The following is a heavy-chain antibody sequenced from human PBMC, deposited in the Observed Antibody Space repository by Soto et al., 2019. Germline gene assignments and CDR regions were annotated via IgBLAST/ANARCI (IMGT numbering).Heavy chain of an antibody. CDR1: GFTFSSYS. V-gene: IGHV3-48*01. J-gene: IGHJ4*02. CDR2: ISSSSTTK. Sequence: PGGSLRLSCAASGFTFSSYSMNWVRQAPGKGLEWVSYISSSSTTKYYADSVKGRFTISRDNAKNSLYLQMNSLRAEDTAVYYCARGGRGYEFDYWGQGTLVTVS. CDR3: ARGGRGYEFDY. D-gene: IGHD5-12*01.